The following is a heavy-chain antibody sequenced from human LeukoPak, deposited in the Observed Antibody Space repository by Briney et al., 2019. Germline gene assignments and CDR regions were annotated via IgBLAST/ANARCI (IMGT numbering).Heavy chain of an antibody. V-gene: IGHV3-53*01. CDR3: AKDERNWNYNLASQTYD. J-gene: IGHJ4*02. Sequence: GGSLRLSCAASGFTVSSNYMSWVRQAPGKGLEWVSVIYSGGSTYYADSVKGRFTISRDNSKNSLYLQMNSLRAEDTAVYYCAKDERNWNYNLASQTYDWGQGTLVTVSS. D-gene: IGHD1-7*01. CDR2: IYSGGST. CDR1: GFTVSSNY.